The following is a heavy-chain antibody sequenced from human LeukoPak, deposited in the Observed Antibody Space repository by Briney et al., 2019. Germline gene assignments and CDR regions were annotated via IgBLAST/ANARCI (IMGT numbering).Heavy chain of an antibody. V-gene: IGHV3-30-3*01. Sequence: GGSLRLSCAASGFTFSSYAMHWVRQAPGKGLEWVAVISYDGSNKYYADSVKGRFTISRDNSKNTLYLQMNSLRAEDTAVYYCAREASATIAGKDYWGQGTLVTVSS. CDR1: GFTFSSYA. D-gene: IGHD5-24*01. CDR3: AREASATIAGKDY. J-gene: IGHJ4*02. CDR2: ISYDGSNK.